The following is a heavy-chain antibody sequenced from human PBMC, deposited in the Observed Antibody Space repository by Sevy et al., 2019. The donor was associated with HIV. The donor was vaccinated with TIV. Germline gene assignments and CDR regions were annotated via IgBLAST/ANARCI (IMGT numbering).Heavy chain of an antibody. CDR1: GFTFSTYG. J-gene: IGHJ6*02. Sequence: QLGGSLRVSCAASGFTFSTYGMHWVRQAPGKGLEWVAFIRFDGTIQYYTDSVKGRLTISRDNSKNTLYLQMNSLRAEDTAVYLCAKVLHTVVVPAAIAYYYGMDVWGQGTTVTVSS. CDR2: IRFDGTIQ. D-gene: IGHD2-2*01. V-gene: IGHV3-30*02. CDR3: AKVLHTVVVPAAIAYYYGMDV.